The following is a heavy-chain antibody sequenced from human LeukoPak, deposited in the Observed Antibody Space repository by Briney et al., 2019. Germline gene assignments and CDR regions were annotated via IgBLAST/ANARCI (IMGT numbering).Heavy chain of an antibody. CDR3: TRGSQNCASASCYNF. CDR1: GYTFTSYD. J-gene: IGHJ4*02. V-gene: IGHV1-8*01. CDR2: MNLYSGNT. Sequence: ASVKVSCEASGYTFTSYDINWVRQAAGQGLEWMGWMNLYSGNTGYAQKFQGRVTMTRSTSISTAYMELGSLTSEDTAVYYCTRGSQNCASASCYNFWGQGTLVTVSS. D-gene: IGHD2-2*02.